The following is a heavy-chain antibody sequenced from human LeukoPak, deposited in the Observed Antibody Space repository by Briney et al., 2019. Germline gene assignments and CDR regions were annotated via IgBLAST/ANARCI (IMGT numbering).Heavy chain of an antibody. Sequence: SETLSLTCAVYGGSFSGYYWSWVRQPPGKGLEWIGEINHSGSTNYNPSLKSRVTISVDTSKNQFSLKLSSVTAEDTAVYYCARRQNTAMVFEGWFDPWGQGTLVTVSS. CDR1: GGSFSGYY. J-gene: IGHJ5*02. CDR2: INHSGST. D-gene: IGHD5-18*01. CDR3: ARRQNTAMVFEGWFDP. V-gene: IGHV4-34*01.